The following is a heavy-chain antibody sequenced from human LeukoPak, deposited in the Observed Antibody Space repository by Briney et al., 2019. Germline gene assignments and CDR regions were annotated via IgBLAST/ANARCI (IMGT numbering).Heavy chain of an antibody. V-gene: IGHV1-69*13. CDR3: AMIVDTAMVRGFPYYMDV. J-gene: IGHJ6*03. CDR1: GGTFSSYA. D-gene: IGHD5-18*01. CDR2: IIPIFGTA. Sequence: SVKVSCKASGGTFSSYAISWVRQAPGQGLEWMGGIIPIFGTANYAQKFQGRVTITADESTSTAYMELSSLRSEDTAVYYCAMIVDTAMVRGFPYYMDVWGKGTTVTVSS.